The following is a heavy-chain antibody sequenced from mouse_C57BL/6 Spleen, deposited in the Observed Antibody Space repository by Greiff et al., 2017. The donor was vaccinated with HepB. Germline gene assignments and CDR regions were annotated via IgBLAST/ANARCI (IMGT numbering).Heavy chain of an antibody. J-gene: IGHJ3*01. CDR3: ARGRRDAWFAY. CDR1: GYTFTSYD. V-gene: IGHV1-85*01. Sequence: QVQLQQSGPELVKPGASVKLSCKASGYTFTSYDINWVKQRPGQGLEWIGWIYPRDGSTKYNEKFKGKATLTVDTSSSTAYMELHSLTSEDSAVYFCARGRRDAWFAYWGQGTLVTVSA. CDR2: IYPRDGST.